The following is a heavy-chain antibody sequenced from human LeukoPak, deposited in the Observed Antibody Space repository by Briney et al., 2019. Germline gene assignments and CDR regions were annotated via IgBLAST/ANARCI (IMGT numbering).Heavy chain of an antibody. CDR1: GFTFSSYW. J-gene: IGHJ4*02. D-gene: IGHD4-17*01. V-gene: IGHV3-74*01. Sequence: PGGSLRLSCAASGFTFSSYWMHWVRQAPGKGLVWVSRINSNGSITNYADSVKGRFTIPRDNAKNTLYLQMNSLRAEDTAVHYCARDLYGDFYFDYWGQGTLVTVSS. CDR2: INSNGSIT. CDR3: ARDLYGDFYFDY.